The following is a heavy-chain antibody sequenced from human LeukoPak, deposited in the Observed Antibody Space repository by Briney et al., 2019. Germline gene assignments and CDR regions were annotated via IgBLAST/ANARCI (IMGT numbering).Heavy chain of an antibody. V-gene: IGHV5-10-1*01. CDR1: GYSFTTYW. Sequence: GESLKISCKGSGYSFTTYWISWVRQMPGKGLEWMGRIDPSDSYTNYSPSFQGHVAISADKSFSTAYLQWTSLKASDTAMYYCARHAKAYGSSCDYWGQGTLVTVSS. CDR2: IDPSDSYT. D-gene: IGHD6-13*01. J-gene: IGHJ4*02. CDR3: ARHAKAYGSSCDY.